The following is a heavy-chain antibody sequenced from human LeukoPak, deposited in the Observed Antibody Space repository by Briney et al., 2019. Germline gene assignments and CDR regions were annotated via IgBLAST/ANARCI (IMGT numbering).Heavy chain of an antibody. Sequence: SETLSLTCTVSGGSISSSSYYWGWIRQPPGKGLEWIGSIYYSGSTYYNPSLKSRVTISVDTSKNQFSLKLSSVTAADTAVYYCARDAKKYCSGGSCLNYYYYYMDVWGKGTTVTVSS. J-gene: IGHJ6*03. CDR2: IYYSGST. D-gene: IGHD2-15*01. V-gene: IGHV4-39*07. CDR3: ARDAKKYCSGGSCLNYYYYYMDV. CDR1: GGSISSSSYY.